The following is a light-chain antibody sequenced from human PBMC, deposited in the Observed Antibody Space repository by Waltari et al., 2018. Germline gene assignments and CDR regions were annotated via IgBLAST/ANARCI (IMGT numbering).Light chain of an antibody. CDR3: SAYTSSSTAV. Sequence: QSALTQPASVSGSPGQSITISSTGTSSDVGGYNYVSWYQQHPGKAPKLTIYDVSNRPSGVSNRFSGSKSGNTASLTISGLQAEDEADYYCSAYTSSSTAVFGGGTKLTVL. CDR1: SSDVGGYNY. V-gene: IGLV2-14*03. J-gene: IGLJ2*01. CDR2: DVS.